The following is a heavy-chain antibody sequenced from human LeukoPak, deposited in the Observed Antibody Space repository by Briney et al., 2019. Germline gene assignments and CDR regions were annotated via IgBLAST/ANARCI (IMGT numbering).Heavy chain of an antibody. CDR2: INPSGGST. J-gene: IGHJ6*03. V-gene: IGHV1-46*01. Sequence: ASVKVSCKASGYTFTSYYMHWVRQAPGQGLEWMGTINPSGGSTSYAQKFQGRVTMTRDMSTSTVYMELSSLRSEDTAVYYCARLAYSSSPDYYYYMDVWGKGTTVTVSS. D-gene: IGHD6-6*01. CDR3: ARLAYSSSPDYYYYMDV. CDR1: GYTFTSYY.